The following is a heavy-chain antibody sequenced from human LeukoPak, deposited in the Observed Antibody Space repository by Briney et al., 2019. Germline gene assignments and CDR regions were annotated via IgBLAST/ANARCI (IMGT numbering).Heavy chain of an antibody. CDR3: TTATEDFWSGSLYYFDY. Sequence: GGSLRLSCAASGFTFSNAWMNWVRQAPGKGLEWVGRIKSKTDGGTTDYAAPVKGRFTISRGDSKNTLYLQMNSLKSEDTAVYYCTTATEDFWSGSLYYFDYWGQGTLVTVSS. D-gene: IGHD3-3*01. CDR2: IKSKTDGGTT. V-gene: IGHV3-15*01. CDR1: GFTFSNAW. J-gene: IGHJ4*02.